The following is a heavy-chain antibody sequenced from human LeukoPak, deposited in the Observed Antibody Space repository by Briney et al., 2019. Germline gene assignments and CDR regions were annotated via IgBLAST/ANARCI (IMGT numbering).Heavy chain of an antibody. CDR3: TGGTTVTTLDY. Sequence: GGSLKLSCAASGFTFSDSAMHWVRQASGKGLKWVGRIRSKADNYATEFGASVKGRFTISRDDSKNTAYLQMNSLKTEDTAVYYCTGGTTVTTLDYWGQGTLVTVSS. CDR1: GFTFSDSA. CDR2: IRSKADNYAT. D-gene: IGHD4-17*01. V-gene: IGHV3-73*01. J-gene: IGHJ4*02.